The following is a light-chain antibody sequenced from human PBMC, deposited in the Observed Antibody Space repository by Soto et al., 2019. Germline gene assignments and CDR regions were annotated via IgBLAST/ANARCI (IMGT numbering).Light chain of an antibody. CDR3: QSYDSSLIVSKV. J-gene: IGLJ1*01. CDR2: ANS. V-gene: IGLV1-44*01. Sequence: QSVLTQPPSASGTPGQRVTISCSGGSSNIGSKTINWYQQFPGTAPKLLIYANSVRPSGVPDRFSGSKSGTSASLAITGLQAEDEADYYCQSYDSSLIVSKVFGTGTKLTVL. CDR1: SSNIGSKT.